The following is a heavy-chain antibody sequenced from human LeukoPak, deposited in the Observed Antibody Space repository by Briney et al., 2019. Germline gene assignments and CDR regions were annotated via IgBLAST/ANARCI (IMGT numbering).Heavy chain of an antibody. CDR3: TTYRYDILTGFSAFDI. CDR1: GGSISSGDYY. J-gene: IGHJ3*02. D-gene: IGHD3-9*01. Sequence: SQTLSLTCTVSGGSISSGDYYWSWIRQPPGKGLAGIGHIYYSGSTYYNPSLKSRVTISVDTSKNQFSLKLSSVTAADTAVYYCTTYRYDILTGFSAFDIWGQGTMVTVSS. V-gene: IGHV4-30-4*01. CDR2: IYYSGST.